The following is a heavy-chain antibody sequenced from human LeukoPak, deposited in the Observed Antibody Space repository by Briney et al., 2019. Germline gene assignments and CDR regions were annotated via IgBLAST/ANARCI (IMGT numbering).Heavy chain of an antibody. D-gene: IGHD2-15*01. V-gene: IGHV4-61*02. Sequence: PSQTLSLTCTVYGGSISSGSYYWSWIRQPAGKGLEWIGSIHYGGSTYYNPSLKSRVTISVDTSKNQFSLKLSSVTAADTAVYFCARGYCSGGSCYESRGWFDYWGQGTLVTVSS. CDR1: GGSISSGSYY. CDR3: ARGYCSGGSCYESRGWFDY. CDR2: IHYGGST. J-gene: IGHJ4*02.